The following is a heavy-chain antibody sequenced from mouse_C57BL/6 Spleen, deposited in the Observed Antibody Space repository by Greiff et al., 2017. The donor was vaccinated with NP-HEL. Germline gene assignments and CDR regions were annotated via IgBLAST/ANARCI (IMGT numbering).Heavy chain of an antibody. CDR2: IDPEDGET. Sequence: VQLKESGAELVKPGASVKLSCTASGFNIKDYYMHWVKQRPEQGLEWIGRIDPEDGETEYAPKFQGKATLTADTSSNTAYLQLSSLTSEDTAVSYCARSGYDYGALDYWGQGTTLTVSS. CDR1: GFNIKDYY. V-gene: IGHV14-2*01. J-gene: IGHJ2*01. CDR3: ARSGYDYGALDY. D-gene: IGHD2-4*01.